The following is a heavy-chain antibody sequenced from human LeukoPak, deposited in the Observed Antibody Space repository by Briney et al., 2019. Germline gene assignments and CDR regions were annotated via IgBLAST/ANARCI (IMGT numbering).Heavy chain of an antibody. J-gene: IGHJ4*02. V-gene: IGHV3-21*01. CDR2: ISSSSSYI. Sequence: GGSLRLSCAASGFTFSSYSMNWVRQAPGKGLEWVSSISSSSSYIYYADSVKGRFTISRDNAKNSLYLQMNSLRAEDTAVYYCASKDGGSYPTDYWGQGTLVTVSS. CDR1: GFTFSSYS. D-gene: IGHD1-26*01. CDR3: ASKDGGSYPTDY.